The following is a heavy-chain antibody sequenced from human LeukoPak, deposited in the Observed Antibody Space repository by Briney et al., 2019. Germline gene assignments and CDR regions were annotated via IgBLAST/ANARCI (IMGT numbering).Heavy chain of an antibody. CDR3: ARANWNDDAFDI. V-gene: IGHV3-23*01. D-gene: IGHD1-20*01. Sequence: PGGSLRLSCAASGFTFSSYAMSWVRQAPGKGLEWVSGISGSGVSTYYADSVKGRFTISRDNSKNTLYLQMNSLRADDTAVYYCARANWNDDAFDIWGQGTMVTVS. CDR2: ISGSGVST. CDR1: GFTFSSYA. J-gene: IGHJ3*02.